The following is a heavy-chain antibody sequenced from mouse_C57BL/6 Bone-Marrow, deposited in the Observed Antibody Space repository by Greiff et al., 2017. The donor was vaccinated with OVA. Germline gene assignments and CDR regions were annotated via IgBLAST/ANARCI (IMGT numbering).Heavy chain of an antibody. V-gene: IGHV1-18*01. J-gene: IGHJ3*01. Sequence: EVQLQQSGPELAKPGASVKIPCKASGYTFTDHNMDWVKQSHGKSLEWIGDINSNNGGTIYNQKFKGKATLTVDKSSSTAYMELRSLTSEDTAVYYCARGGYYDYDGGAWFAYWGQGTLVTVSA. CDR3: ARGGYYDYDGGAWFAY. CDR2: INSNNGGT. CDR1: GYTFTDHN. D-gene: IGHD2-4*01.